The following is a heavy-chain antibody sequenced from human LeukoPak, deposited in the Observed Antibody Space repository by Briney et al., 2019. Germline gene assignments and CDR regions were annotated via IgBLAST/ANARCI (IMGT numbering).Heavy chain of an antibody. CDR2: VDHTGST. Sequence: SETLSLTCTVSDDSITMYYWTWIRQPPGKGLEWIGYVDHTGSTNFNPSLNGRVSISRDTSKNLFSLKLSSVTAADTAVYYCARETSQKGAHYMDVWGKGTTVTTSS. D-gene: IGHD3-16*01. J-gene: IGHJ6*03. V-gene: IGHV4-59*01. CDR1: DDSITMYY. CDR3: ARETSQKGAHYMDV.